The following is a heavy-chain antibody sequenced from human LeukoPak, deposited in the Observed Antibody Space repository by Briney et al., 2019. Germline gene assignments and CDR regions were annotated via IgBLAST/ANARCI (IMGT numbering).Heavy chain of an antibody. J-gene: IGHJ3*02. V-gene: IGHV3-74*01. CDR2: IKSDGTTT. Sequence: PGGSLRLSCAASGFTFSSFWMQWVRQVPGKGVVWVSRIKSDGTTTLYADSVKGRFTTSRDNAKNTLYLQMDSLRAEDTAVYYSARDNGYDRRALDMWGQGTMVTVSS. CDR3: ARDNGYDRRALDM. D-gene: IGHD1-14*01. CDR1: GFTFSSFW.